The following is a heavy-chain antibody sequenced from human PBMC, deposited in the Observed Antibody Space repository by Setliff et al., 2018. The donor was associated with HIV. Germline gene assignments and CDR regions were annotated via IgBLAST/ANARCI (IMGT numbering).Heavy chain of an antibody. CDR3: ARTMDYGDYEPLDY. CDR2: ISAYSGNR. D-gene: IGHD4-17*01. CDR1: GYTFIGDY. V-gene: IGHV1-18*04. Sequence: ASVKVSCKASGYTFIGDYMHWVRQAPGQGLEWMAWISAYSGNRKFAQKFQGRVTVTRDTSTSTAYMELTSLRSDDTAVYYCARTMDYGDYEPLDYWGQGTLVTVSS. J-gene: IGHJ4*02.